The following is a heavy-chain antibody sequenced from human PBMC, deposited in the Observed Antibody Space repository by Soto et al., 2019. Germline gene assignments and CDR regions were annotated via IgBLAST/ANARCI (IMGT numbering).Heavy chain of an antibody. J-gene: IGHJ5*02. D-gene: IGHD5-18*01. V-gene: IGHV2-5*02. Sequence: SGPTLVNPTQTLTLTCTFSGFSLSTSGVGVGWIRQPPGKALEWLALIYWDDDKRYSPSLKSRLTITKDTSKNQVVLTMTNMDPVDTATYYCAHCWNVDTAMVTFASGFAPRGQGTLVTAAS. CDR1: GFSLSTSGVG. CDR3: AHCWNVDTAMVTFASGFAP. CDR2: IYWDDDK.